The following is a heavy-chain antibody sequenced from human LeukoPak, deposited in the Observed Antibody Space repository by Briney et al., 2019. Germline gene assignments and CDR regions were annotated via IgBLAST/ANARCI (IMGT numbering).Heavy chain of an antibody. V-gene: IGHV4-61*02. CDR2: IYTSGST. J-gene: IGHJ4*02. Sequence: SETLSLTCTVSGGSISSSSYYWSWIRQPAGKGLEWIGRIYTSGSTNYNPSLKSRVTISVDTSKNQFSLKLSSVTAADTAVYYCARDNSIFGVGFDYWGQGTLVTVSS. CDR1: GGSISSSSYY. D-gene: IGHD3-3*01. CDR3: ARDNSIFGVGFDY.